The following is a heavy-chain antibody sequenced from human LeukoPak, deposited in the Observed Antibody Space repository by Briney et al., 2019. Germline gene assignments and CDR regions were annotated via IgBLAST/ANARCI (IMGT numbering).Heavy chain of an antibody. CDR3: ARESRLWFGELFSSFDY. CDR1: GFTFSSYW. D-gene: IGHD3-10*01. CDR2: IKQDGSEK. J-gene: IGHJ4*02. V-gene: IGHV3-7*01. Sequence: PGGSLRLSCAASGFTFSSYWMSWVRQAPGKGLEWVANIKQDGSEKYYVDSVKGRFTISRDNAKNSLYLQMNSLRAEDTAVYYCARESRLWFGELFSSFDYWGQGTLVTVSS.